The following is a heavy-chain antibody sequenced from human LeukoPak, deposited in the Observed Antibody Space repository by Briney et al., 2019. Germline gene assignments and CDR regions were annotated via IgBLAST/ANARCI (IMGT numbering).Heavy chain of an antibody. D-gene: IGHD2-2*02. V-gene: IGHV4-34*01. CDR1: GGSFSGYY. J-gene: IGHJ6*02. Sequence: SETLSLTCAVYGGSFSGYYWSWIRQPPGKGLEWIGEINHSGSTNYNPSLKSRVTISVDTSKNQFSLKLSSVTAADTAVYYCARLVRIVVVPAAIRYYYYGMDVRGQGTTVTVSS. CDR2: INHSGST. CDR3: ARLVRIVVVPAAIRYYYYGMDV.